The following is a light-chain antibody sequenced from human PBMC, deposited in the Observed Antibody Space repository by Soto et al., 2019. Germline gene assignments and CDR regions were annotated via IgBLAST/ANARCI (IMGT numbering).Light chain of an antibody. CDR1: QTVRNNY. CDR3: QQYNTYPT. Sequence: EFVLTQSPGTLSLSPGERATLSCRASQTVRNNYLAWYQQKPGQAPRLLIYDASSRATGIPARFSGSGSGTEFTLTISSLQPDDFATYYCQQYNTYPTFGQGTRLEI. CDR2: DAS. J-gene: IGKJ5*01. V-gene: IGKV3-20*01.